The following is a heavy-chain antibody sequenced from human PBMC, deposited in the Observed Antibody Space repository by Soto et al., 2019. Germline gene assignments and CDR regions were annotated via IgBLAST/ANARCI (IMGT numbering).Heavy chain of an antibody. CDR1: GFSFSSSA. CDR3: AKFRVAGTDYYYYYGMDV. CDR2: ISGSGGST. Sequence: GCLGLSCAASGFSFSSSALSGVRQSPGKGLEWVSAISGSGGSTYYADSVKGRFPISRDNSKNTLYLQMNSLRAEDTAVYYCAKFRVAGTDYYYYYGMDVCGQRTTGTVSS. J-gene: IGHJ6*02. V-gene: IGHV3-23*01. D-gene: IGHD6-19*01.